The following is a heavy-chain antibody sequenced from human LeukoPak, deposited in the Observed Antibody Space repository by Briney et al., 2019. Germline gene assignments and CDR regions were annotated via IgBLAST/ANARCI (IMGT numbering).Heavy chain of an antibody. CDR3: ARALKRDYYGSGSLNWFDP. Sequence: ASVKVSCEASGYTFTSYGISWVRQAPGQGLEWMGWISAYNGNTNYAQKLQGRVTMTTDTSTSTAYMEPRSLRSDDTAVYYCARALKRDYYGSGSLNWFDPWGQGTLVTVSS. CDR1: GYTFTSYG. J-gene: IGHJ5*02. CDR2: ISAYNGNT. D-gene: IGHD3-10*01. V-gene: IGHV1-18*01.